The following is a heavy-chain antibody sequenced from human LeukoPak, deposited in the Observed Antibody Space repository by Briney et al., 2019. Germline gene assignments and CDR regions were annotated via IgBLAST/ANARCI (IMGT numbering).Heavy chain of an antibody. V-gene: IGHV3-23*01. CDR1: GFTVSSNY. J-gene: IGHJ4*02. CDR3: EITDSSSDDY. Sequence: GGSLRLSCAASGFTVSSNYMSWVRQAPGKGLEWVSAISGSGGSTYYADSVKGRLTISRDNSKNTLYLQMNSLRAEDTAVYYCEITDSSSDDYWGQGTLVTVSS. CDR2: ISGSGGST. D-gene: IGHD6-13*01.